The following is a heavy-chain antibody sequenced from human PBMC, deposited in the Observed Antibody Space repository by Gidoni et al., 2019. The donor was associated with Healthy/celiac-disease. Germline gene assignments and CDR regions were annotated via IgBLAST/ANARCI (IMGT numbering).Heavy chain of an antibody. V-gene: IGHV3-21*01. D-gene: IGHD3-22*01. CDR2: ISSSSSYI. CDR3: ARAHYYDSSGYSY. Sequence: EVQLVESGGGLVKPGGALRLSCAASGFTFSSYSMNWVRQAPEKGLEWVSSISSSSSYIYYADSVKGRFTISRDNAKNSLYLQMNSLRAEDTAVYYCARAHYYDSSGYSYWGQGTLVTVSS. J-gene: IGHJ4*02. CDR1: GFTFSSYS.